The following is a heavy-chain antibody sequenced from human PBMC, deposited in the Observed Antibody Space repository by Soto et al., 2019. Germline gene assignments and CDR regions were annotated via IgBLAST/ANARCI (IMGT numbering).Heavy chain of an antibody. D-gene: IGHD2-15*01. Sequence: GASVKVSCKASGYTFTRYYMHWVRQAHGQGLEWMGIINPSGGSTSYAQKFQGRVTMTRDTSTSTAYMELSSLRSEDTAVYYCASASRGVAADNPGLGVYYYYYYGMDVWGQGTTITVSS. CDR3: ASASRGVAADNPGLGVYYYYYYGMDV. CDR1: GYTFTRYY. CDR2: INPSGGST. V-gene: IGHV1-46*03. J-gene: IGHJ6*02.